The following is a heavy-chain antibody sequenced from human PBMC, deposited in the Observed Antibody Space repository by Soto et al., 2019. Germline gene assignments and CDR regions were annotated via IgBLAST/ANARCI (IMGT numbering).Heavy chain of an antibody. CDR2: IKQDGSEK. CDR3: ASSRVVVPAAIAFDI. J-gene: IGHJ3*02. V-gene: IGHV3-7*01. Sequence: GGSLRLSCAASGFTFSSYWMSWVRQAPGKGLEWVANIKQDGSEKYYVDSVKGRFTISRDSAKNSLYLQMNSLRAEDTAVYYCASSRVVVPAAIAFDIWGQGTMVTVSS. CDR1: GFTFSSYW. D-gene: IGHD2-2*01.